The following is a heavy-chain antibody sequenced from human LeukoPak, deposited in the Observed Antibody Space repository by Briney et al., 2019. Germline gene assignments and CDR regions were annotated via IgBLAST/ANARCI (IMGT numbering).Heavy chain of an antibody. CDR2: MNPNSGNT. V-gene: IGHV1-8*01. J-gene: IGHJ4*02. D-gene: IGHD3-9*01. Sequence: ASVKVSCKASGYTFTSYDINWVRQATGQGLEWMGWMNPNSGNTGYAQKFQGRATMTRNTSISTAYMELSSLRSEDTAVYYCARGHDILTGYYSYYFDYWGQGTLVTVSS. CDR1: GYTFTSYD. CDR3: ARGHDILTGYYSYYFDY.